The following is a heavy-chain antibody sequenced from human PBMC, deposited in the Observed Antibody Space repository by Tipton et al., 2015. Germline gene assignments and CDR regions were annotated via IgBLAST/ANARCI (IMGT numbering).Heavy chain of an antibody. D-gene: IGHD5-24*01. CDR2: ISYSGST. CDR3: ARDLEHGMDV. J-gene: IGHJ6*02. Sequence: GLVKPSENLSLTCTVSGGSVTSGSYYWSWIRQPPGKGLEWIGYISYSGSTYYNPSFKSRVAISVDTSKNQFSLTLNSVTAADTAVYYCARDLEHGMDVWGHGTTVTVSS. V-gene: IGHV4-61*01. CDR1: GGSVTSGSYY.